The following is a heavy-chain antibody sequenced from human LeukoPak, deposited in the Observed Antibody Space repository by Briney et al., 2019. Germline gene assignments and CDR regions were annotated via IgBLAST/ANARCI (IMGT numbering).Heavy chain of an antibody. Sequence: SETLYLTCAVYGGSFSGYYWSWIRQPPGKGLEWIGEINHSGSTNYNPSLKSRVTISVDTSKNQFSLKLSSVTAADTAVYYCARPRIAVAGTVYFQHWGQGTLVTVSS. CDR3: ARPRIAVAGTVYFQH. V-gene: IGHV4-34*01. D-gene: IGHD6-19*01. J-gene: IGHJ1*01. CDR2: INHSGST. CDR1: GGSFSGYY.